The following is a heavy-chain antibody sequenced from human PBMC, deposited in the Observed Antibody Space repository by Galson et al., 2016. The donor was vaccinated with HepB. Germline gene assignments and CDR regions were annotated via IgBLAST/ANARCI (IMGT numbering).Heavy chain of an antibody. V-gene: IGHV4-61*01. J-gene: IGHJ6*02. Sequence: ETLSLTCTVSGGSVSSGTYYWSWIRQPPGKGLEYIGYIYYSGRTNYNPSLKSRVTISVDTSKNHFSLNLSSVTAADTAVYYCARYRGGSVYYYGMDVWGQGTTVTVSS. CDR2: IYYSGRT. CDR1: GGSVSSGTYY. CDR3: ARYRGGSVYYYGMDV. D-gene: IGHD3-10*01.